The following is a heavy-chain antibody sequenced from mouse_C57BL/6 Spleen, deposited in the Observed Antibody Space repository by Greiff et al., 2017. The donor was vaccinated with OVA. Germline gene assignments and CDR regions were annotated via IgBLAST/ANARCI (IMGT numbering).Heavy chain of an antibody. J-gene: IGHJ2*01. CDR2: IYPRSGNT. Sequence: QVQLKESGAELARPGASVKLSCKASGYTFTSYGISWVKQRTGQGLEWIGEIYPRSGNTYYNEKFKGKATLTADKSSSTAYMELRSLTSEDSAVYFCARGRGGNYEDYFDYWGQGTTLTVSS. V-gene: IGHV1-81*01. CDR1: GYTFTSYG. CDR3: ARGRGGNYEDYFDY. D-gene: IGHD2-1*01.